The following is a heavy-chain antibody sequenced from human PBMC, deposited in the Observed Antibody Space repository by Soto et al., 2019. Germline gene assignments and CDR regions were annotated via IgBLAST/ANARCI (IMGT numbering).Heavy chain of an antibody. CDR1: GFTFSSYG. CDR2: ISGRGGST. J-gene: IGHJ4*02. CDR3: AKNEGYSSGWYLD. D-gene: IGHD6-19*01. V-gene: IGHV3-23*01. Sequence: EVQQLESGGGLVQPGGSLRLSCAASGFTFSSYGMSWVRQAPGKGLVWVSAISGRGGSTYNADPVKGRFTISRDNSNNTLYRQMNSLRAEDTAVYYCAKNEGYSSGWYLDWGQGTLVTVSS.